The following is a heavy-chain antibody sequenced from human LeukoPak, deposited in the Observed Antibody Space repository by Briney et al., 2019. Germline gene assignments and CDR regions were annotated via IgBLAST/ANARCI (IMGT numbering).Heavy chain of an antibody. CDR2: ISSSSSYI. V-gene: IGHV3-21*01. CDR3: ARETYCSGGSCYKGNAFDI. J-gene: IGHJ3*02. D-gene: IGHD2-15*01. Sequence: GGSLRLSCAASGLTFSTYTMNWVRQAPGKGLEWVSSISSSSSYIYYADSVKGRFTISRDNAKKSLYLQMNSLRADDTAVYYCARETYCSGGSCYKGNAFDIWGQGTMVTVSS. CDR1: GLTFSTYT.